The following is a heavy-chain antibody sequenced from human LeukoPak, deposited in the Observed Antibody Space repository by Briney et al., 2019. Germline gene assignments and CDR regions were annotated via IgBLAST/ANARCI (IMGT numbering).Heavy chain of an antibody. V-gene: IGHV3-23*01. CDR1: GFTSSSYA. Sequence: GGSLRLSCAASGFTSSSYAMSWVRQAPGKGLEWVSAISGSGGSTYYADSVKGRFTISRDNSKNTLYLQMNSLRAEDTAVYYCAKEPLMDSSGYYYWNYFDYWGQGTLVTVSS. D-gene: IGHD3-22*01. CDR3: AKEPLMDSSGYYYWNYFDY. CDR2: ISGSGGST. J-gene: IGHJ4*02.